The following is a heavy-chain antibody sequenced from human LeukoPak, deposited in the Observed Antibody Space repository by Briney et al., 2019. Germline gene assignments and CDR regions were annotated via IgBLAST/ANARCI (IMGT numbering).Heavy chain of an antibody. J-gene: IGHJ4*02. CDR1: GFTVSSNY. CDR2: IYSGGST. Sequence: GGSLRLSCAASGFTVSSNYMSWVRQAPGKGLEWVSVIYSGGSTYYADSVKGRFTISRDNSKNTLYLQMNSLRAEDTAVYYCASSRNYDFWSGSSGGYWGQGTLVTVSS. D-gene: IGHD3-3*01. CDR3: ASSRNYDFWSGSSGGY. V-gene: IGHV3-66*01.